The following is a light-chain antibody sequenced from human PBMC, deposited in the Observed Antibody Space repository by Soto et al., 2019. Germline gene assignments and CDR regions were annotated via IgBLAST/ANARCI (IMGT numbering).Light chain of an antibody. CDR2: SNN. CDR3: AAWDDSLNGPNVV. CDR1: SSNIGSNT. V-gene: IGLV1-44*01. J-gene: IGLJ2*01. Sequence: QSVLTQPPSASGTPGQRVTISCSGSSSNIGSNTVNWYQQLPGTATKLLIYSNNQRPSGVPDRFSGSKSGASASLAISGLHSEDEADYYCAAWDDSLNGPNVVFGGGTKVTVL.